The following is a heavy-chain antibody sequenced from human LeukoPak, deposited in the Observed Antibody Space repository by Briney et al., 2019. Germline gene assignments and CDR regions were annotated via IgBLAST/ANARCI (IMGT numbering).Heavy chain of an antibody. CDR2: IYYSGST. CDR1: GGSISSHY. CDR3: ARDFRDGDSAFYYYYMDV. Sequence: KASETLSLTCTVSGGSISSHYWSWIRQPPGKGLEWIGYIYYSGSTNCNPSLKSRGTISIDTSKNQFSLKLSSVTAADTAVYYCARDFRDGDSAFYYYYMDVWGKGTTVTVSS. V-gene: IGHV4-59*11. J-gene: IGHJ6*03. D-gene: IGHD4-17*01.